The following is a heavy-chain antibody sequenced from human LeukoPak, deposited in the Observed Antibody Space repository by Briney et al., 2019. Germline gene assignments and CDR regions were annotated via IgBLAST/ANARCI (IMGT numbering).Heavy chain of an antibody. Sequence: GASVKVSCKASGYTLTSYGISWVRQAPGQGLEWMGWISAYNGNTNYAQKLQGRVTMTTDTSTSTAYMELRSLRSDDTAVYYCARREVGAPPNDAFDIWGQGTMVTVSS. D-gene: IGHD1-26*01. CDR2: ISAYNGNT. J-gene: IGHJ3*02. CDR3: ARREVGAPPNDAFDI. V-gene: IGHV1-18*01. CDR1: GYTLTSYG.